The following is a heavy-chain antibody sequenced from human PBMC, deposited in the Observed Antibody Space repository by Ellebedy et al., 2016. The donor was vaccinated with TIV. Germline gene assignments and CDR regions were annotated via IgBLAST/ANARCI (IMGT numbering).Heavy chain of an antibody. CDR1: GGSISGYY. D-gene: IGHD5-18*01. CDR2: IYYSGST. Sequence: SETLSLTXAVSGGSISGYYWSWIRQPPGKGLEWIGYIYYSGSTNYNPSLKSRVTISVDTSKNQFSLKLRSVTAADTAVYYCARDRRPTTMASYGMDVWGQGTTVTVSS. J-gene: IGHJ6*02. V-gene: IGHV4-59*01. CDR3: ARDRRPTTMASYGMDV.